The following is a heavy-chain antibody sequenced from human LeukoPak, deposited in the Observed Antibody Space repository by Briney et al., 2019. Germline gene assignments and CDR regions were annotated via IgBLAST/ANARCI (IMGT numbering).Heavy chain of an antibody. CDR3: AKDLSRAVAADWFDP. Sequence: GGSLRLSCAASGFTFSNYDMSWVRQAPGKGLEWVSSISDSGGSTYYADSVKGRFTTSRDNSKNTLYLQMTNLRAAGTAVYYCAKDLSRAVAADWFDPWDQGSLVTVSS. D-gene: IGHD6-19*01. CDR2: ISDSGGST. V-gene: IGHV3-23*01. J-gene: IGHJ5*02. CDR1: GFTFSNYD.